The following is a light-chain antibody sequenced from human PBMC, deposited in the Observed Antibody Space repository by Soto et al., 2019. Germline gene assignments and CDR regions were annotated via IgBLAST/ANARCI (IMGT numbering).Light chain of an antibody. CDR1: SSDVGGYNF. Sequence: QSALTQPRSVSGSPGQSVTISCSGASSDVGGYNFVSWYQQHPGKVPKLIISDVTTRPSGVPDRFSGSKSGNTASLTISGLQADDEADYYCCSYAGSNSYVFGGGTKLTVL. V-gene: IGLV2-11*01. CDR3: CSYAGSNSYV. J-gene: IGLJ2*01. CDR2: DVT.